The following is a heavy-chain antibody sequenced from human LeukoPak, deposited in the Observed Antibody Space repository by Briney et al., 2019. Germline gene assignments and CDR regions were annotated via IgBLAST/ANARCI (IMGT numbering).Heavy chain of an antibody. CDR3: AKDVGKWESLHFFDY. J-gene: IGHJ4*02. CDR1: GFTFDDYA. V-gene: IGHV3-9*01. Sequence: GGSLRLSCAASGFTFDDYAMHWVRQAPGKGLEWVSGISWNSGSIGYADSVKGRFTISRDDSRNTLYLQMNSLRGDDTAVYYCAKDVGKWESLHFFDYWGQGTLVTVSS. D-gene: IGHD1-26*01. CDR2: ISWNSGSI.